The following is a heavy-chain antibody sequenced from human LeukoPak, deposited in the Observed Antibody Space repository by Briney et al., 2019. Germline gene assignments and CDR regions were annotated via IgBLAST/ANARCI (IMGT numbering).Heavy chain of an antibody. V-gene: IGHV3-23*01. D-gene: IGHD2-2*01. CDR1: GFTFRSYA. CDR2: ISGSGDTT. CDR3: AKVGARGCSSSTCFIY. J-gene: IGHJ4*02. Sequence: PGGSLRLSCAASGFTFRSYAMSWVRQAAGKGLEWVSAISGSGDTTYYADSVKGRFTISRDNSKNTLYLQMNSLRPEDTAVYYCAKVGARGCSSSTCFIYWGQGTLVTVSS.